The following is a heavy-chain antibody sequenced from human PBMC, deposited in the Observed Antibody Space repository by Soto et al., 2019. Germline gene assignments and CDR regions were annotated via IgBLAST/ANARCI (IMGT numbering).Heavy chain of an antibody. CDR3: VIDLWVRPNTILCGMEV. D-gene: IGHD3-10*01. Sequence: PGGSLRLSCAASGFTFTNALMNWVRQPPGKGLEWAAVISYDGSNKYYADSVKGRFTISRDNSKNTLYLQMNSLRAEDTAVYHCVIDLWVRPNTILCGMEVWGQGTTVTV. V-gene: IGHV3-30*03. CDR1: GFTFTNAL. CDR2: ISYDGSNK. J-gene: IGHJ6*02.